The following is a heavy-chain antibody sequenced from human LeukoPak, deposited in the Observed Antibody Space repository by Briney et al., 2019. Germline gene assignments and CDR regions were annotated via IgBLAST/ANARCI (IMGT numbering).Heavy chain of an antibody. CDR1: GFTFSSYG. J-gene: IGHJ4*02. V-gene: IGHV3-30*03. Sequence: GRSLRLSCAASGFTFSSYGMHWVRQAPGKGLEWVAVISYDGSNKYYADSVKGRFTISRDNSKNTLYLQMNSLRAEDTAVYYCARESYDILTGYYNRPNYFDYWGQGTLVTVSS. CDR3: ARESYDILTGYYNRPNYFDY. D-gene: IGHD3-9*01. CDR2: ISYDGSNK.